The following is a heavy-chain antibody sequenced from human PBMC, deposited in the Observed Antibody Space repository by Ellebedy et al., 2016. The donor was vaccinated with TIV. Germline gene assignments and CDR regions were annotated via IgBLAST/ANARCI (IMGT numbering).Heavy chain of an antibody. CDR3: ASLVVVPAAGPYYYYGMDG. CDR2: ISSSSSYI. V-gene: IGHV3-21*01. Sequence: GGSLRLSXAASGFTFSSYSMNWVRQAPGKGLEWVSSISSSSSYIYYADSVKGRFTISRDNAKNSLYLQMNSLRAEDTAVYYCASLVVVPAAGPYYYYGMDGWGQGTTVTVSS. CDR1: GFTFSSYS. D-gene: IGHD2-2*01. J-gene: IGHJ6*02.